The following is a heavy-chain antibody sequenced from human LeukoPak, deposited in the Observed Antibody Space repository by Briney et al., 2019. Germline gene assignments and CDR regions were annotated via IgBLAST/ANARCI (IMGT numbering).Heavy chain of an antibody. J-gene: IGHJ4*02. CDR3: ARGVEMWSYFDS. CDR2: VYFSGST. V-gene: IGHV4-39*01. Sequence: SETLSLTCSVSGASISSRDHYWAWIRQPPGKGLEWIGSVYFSGSTYYKASLKIRLTISVDTSKNQFSLTLKSVTAADTSVYYCARGVEMWSYFDSWGQGTPVSVS. CDR1: GASISSRDHY. D-gene: IGHD2-21*01.